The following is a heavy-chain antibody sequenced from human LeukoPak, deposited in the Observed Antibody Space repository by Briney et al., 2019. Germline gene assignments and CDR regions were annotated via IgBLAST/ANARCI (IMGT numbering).Heavy chain of an antibody. D-gene: IGHD3-3*01. CDR3: VKDRATTALKVFADY. J-gene: IGHJ4*02. V-gene: IGHV3-23*01. Sequence: GGSLRLSCEASGFTFSAYAMTWVRQAPGKGLEWVSGISANGGSTFYADSVKGRFTISRDNSKNTLYLQMNSLRAEDTALYYCVKDRATTALKVFADYWGQGTLVTVSS. CDR2: ISANGGST. CDR1: GFTFSAYA.